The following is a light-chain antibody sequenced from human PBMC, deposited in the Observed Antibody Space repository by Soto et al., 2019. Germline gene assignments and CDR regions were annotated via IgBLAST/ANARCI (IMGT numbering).Light chain of an antibody. J-gene: IGKJ5*01. CDR1: QSISTY. Sequence: EIQITQSPSSLSASVGYRVSIACLASQSISTYLNWYHQKPGKAPKLLIYAAFSLQSGVPSRFSGSGSGTDFTLTISSLQPEDVAYYYCQQTYSSPITFGQGTRLEI. V-gene: IGKV1-39*01. CDR3: QQTYSSPIT. CDR2: AAF.